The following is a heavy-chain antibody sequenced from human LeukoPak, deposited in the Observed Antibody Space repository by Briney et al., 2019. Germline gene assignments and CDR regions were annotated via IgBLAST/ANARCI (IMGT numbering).Heavy chain of an antibody. CDR1: GFTFSSYG. CDR3: AKEGNYDFWSGYSLDY. CDR2: IRYDGSNK. Sequence: GGSLRLSCAASGFTFSSYGMHWVRQAPGKGLEWVAFIRYDGSNKYYADSVKGRFTISRGNSKNTLYLQMNSLRAEDTAVYYCAKEGNYDFWSGYSLDYWGQGTLVTVSS. D-gene: IGHD3-3*01. J-gene: IGHJ4*02. V-gene: IGHV3-30*02.